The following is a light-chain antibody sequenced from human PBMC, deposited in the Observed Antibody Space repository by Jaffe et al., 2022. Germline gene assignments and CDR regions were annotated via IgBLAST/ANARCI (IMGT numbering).Light chain of an antibody. J-gene: IGLJ3*02. CDR1: SLRSYY. CDR2: GKN. V-gene: IGLV3-19*01. Sequence: SSELTQDPAVSVALGQTVRITCQGDSLRSYYASWYQQKPGQAPVLVIYGKNNRPSGIPDRFSGSSSGNTASLTITGAQAEDEADYYCNSRDSSANGVFGGGTKLTVL. CDR3: NSRDSSANGV.